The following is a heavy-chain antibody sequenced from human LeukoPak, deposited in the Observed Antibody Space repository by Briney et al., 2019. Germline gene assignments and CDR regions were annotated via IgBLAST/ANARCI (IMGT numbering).Heavy chain of an antibody. CDR2: ISSSGSTI. J-gene: IGHJ4*02. CDR3: ARALGGGYSSSWYGDY. CDR1: EFTFSSYA. D-gene: IGHD6-13*01. Sequence: NPGGSLRLSCAASEFTFSSYAMTWVRQAPGKGLEWVSYISSSGSTIYYADSVKGRFTISRDNAKNSLYLQMNSLRAEDTAVYYCARALGGGYSSSWYGDYWGQGTLVTVSS. V-gene: IGHV3-11*01.